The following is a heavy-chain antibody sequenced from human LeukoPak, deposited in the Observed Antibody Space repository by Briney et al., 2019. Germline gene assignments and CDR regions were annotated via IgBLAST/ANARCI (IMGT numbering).Heavy chain of an antibody. CDR2: IKQDGSEQ. J-gene: IGHJ5*02. D-gene: IGHD3-10*01. Sequence: GGSLRLSCAASGFTFTTYWMGWVRQAPGKGLEWMANIKQDGSEQYYVDSVKGRFTISRDSAKNSLSLQMNSLRAEDTAVYYCARPLLYYYGSETYFWFDPWGQGTLVTVSS. CDR3: ARPLLYYYGSETYFWFDP. V-gene: IGHV3-7*01. CDR1: GFTFTTYW.